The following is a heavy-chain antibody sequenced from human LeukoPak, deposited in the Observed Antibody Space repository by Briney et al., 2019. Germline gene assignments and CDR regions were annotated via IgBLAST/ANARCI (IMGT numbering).Heavy chain of an antibody. V-gene: IGHV3-23*01. CDR2: ISGSGGST. J-gene: IGHJ4*02. Sequence: GGSLRLSCAASGFTFSSYAMSWVRQAPGKGLEWVSAISGSGGSTYYADSVEGRFTISRDNSKNTLYLQMNSLRAEDTAVYYCAKAFYYYGSSGYYGPFDYWGQGTLVTVSS. CDR3: AKAFYYYGSSGYYGPFDY. CDR1: GFTFSSYA. D-gene: IGHD3-22*01.